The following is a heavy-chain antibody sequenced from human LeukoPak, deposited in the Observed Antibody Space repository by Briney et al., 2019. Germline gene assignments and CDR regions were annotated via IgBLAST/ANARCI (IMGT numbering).Heavy chain of an antibody. D-gene: IGHD3-22*01. CDR1: GYTFTSYY. CDR3: ARDPADGVVVITGHAFDI. V-gene: IGHV1-69*04. Sequence: PLASVKVSCKASGYTFTSYYMHWVRQAPGQGLEWMGRIVPILGIANYAQKFQGRVTITADKSTSTAYMELSSLRSEDTAVYYCARDPADGVVVITGHAFDIWGQGTMVTVSS. CDR2: IVPILGIA. J-gene: IGHJ3*02.